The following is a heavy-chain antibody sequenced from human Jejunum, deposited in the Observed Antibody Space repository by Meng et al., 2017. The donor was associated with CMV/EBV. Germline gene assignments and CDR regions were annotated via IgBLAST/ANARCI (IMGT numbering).Heavy chain of an antibody. CDR2: IHSTGNT. V-gene: IGHV4-59*08. CDR1: GGSINSHY. CDR3: ARSRVPYYFDS. J-gene: IGHJ4*02. Sequence: SLTCTVSGGSINSHYWSWLRQSPGKGLEWIGYIHSTGNTNYNPSLWGRLTITADTSKRQFSLEFSSVTAADTAVYFCARSRVPYYFDSWGQGTLVTVSS.